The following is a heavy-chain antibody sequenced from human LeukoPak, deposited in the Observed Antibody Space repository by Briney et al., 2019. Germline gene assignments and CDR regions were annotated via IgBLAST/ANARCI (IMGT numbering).Heavy chain of an antibody. CDR2: ISSSSGYI. CDR1: GFTFSTYS. D-gene: IGHD3-10*01. V-gene: IGHV3-21*01. CDR3: ARGSSGGNYHYYMDV. Sequence: PGGSLRLSCAASGFTFSTYSMNWVRQAPGKGLEWVSSISSSSGYIYYADSVKGRFTISRDNAKNSLYLQMNSLRAEDTAVYYCARGSSGGNYHYYMDVWGKGTTVTVSS. J-gene: IGHJ6*03.